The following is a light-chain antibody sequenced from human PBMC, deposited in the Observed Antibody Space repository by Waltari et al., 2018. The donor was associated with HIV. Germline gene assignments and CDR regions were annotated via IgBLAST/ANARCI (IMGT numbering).Light chain of an antibody. V-gene: IGKV3-15*01. Sequence: EIVLTQSPATLSVSPGDRVTLSCRASESVSSNLAWYQQKPGQAPRLVFYGASSRATGIPDRFSGSGSRTEFTLTISRLQSEDFAVYYCQEYNNWPWTFGQGTKVEIK. J-gene: IGKJ1*01. CDR2: GAS. CDR3: QEYNNWPWT. CDR1: ESVSSN.